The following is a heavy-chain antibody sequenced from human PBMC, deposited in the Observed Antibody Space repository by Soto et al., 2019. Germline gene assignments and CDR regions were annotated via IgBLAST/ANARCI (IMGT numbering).Heavy chain of an antibody. CDR3: ARVQSSSWQDYYYGMDV. Sequence: SETLSLTCAVTGGSISSSSYYWGWIRQPPGKGLEWIGYIYYSGSTNYNPSLKSRVTISVDTSKNQFSLKLSSVTAADTAVYYCARVQSSSWQDYYYGMDVWGQGTTVTSP. J-gene: IGHJ6*02. D-gene: IGHD6-13*01. CDR2: IYYSGST. V-gene: IGHV4-61*05. CDR1: GGSISSSSYY.